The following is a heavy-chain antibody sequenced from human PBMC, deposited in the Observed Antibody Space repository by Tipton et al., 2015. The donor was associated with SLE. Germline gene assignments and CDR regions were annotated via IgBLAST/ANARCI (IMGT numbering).Heavy chain of an antibody. J-gene: IGHJ5*02. D-gene: IGHD3-10*01. V-gene: IGHV4-59*12. CDR3: ARETADILWFGGTGSEYNWFDP. CDR1: GGSISSYY. CDR2: IYYSGNT. Sequence: TLSLTCTVSGGSISSYYWSWIRQPPGKGLEWIGYIYYSGNTNYNPSLESRVSISLDTSKNQFSLKLSSVTAADTAVYYCARETADILWFGGTGSEYNWFDPWGQGTLVTVSS.